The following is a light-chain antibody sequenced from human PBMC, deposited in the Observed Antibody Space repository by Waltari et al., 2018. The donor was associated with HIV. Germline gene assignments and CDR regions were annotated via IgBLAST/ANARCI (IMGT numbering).Light chain of an antibody. V-gene: IGKV3-20*01. J-gene: IGKJ3*01. CDR3: QQYDSSQMRFT. CDR2: GAS. CDR1: QSVSSKY. Sequence: EIVLTQSPGTLSLSPGERATLSCRASQSVSSKYLAWYQRKPGQAPRLLIYGASSRATGIPDRFSGSGAGTDCTLTISRLEPEDFAVYDCQQYDSSQMRFTFGPGTKVDIK.